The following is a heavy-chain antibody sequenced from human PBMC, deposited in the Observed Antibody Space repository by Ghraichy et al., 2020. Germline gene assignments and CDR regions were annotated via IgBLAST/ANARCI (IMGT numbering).Heavy chain of an antibody. CDR2: ISDSGGST. V-gene: IGHV3-23*01. D-gene: IGHD4-11*01. J-gene: IGHJ6*02. CDR3: AKRDDSAISGFYAMDV. CDR1: RFTFSNFA. Sequence: LSLTCTASRFTFSNFAMTWVRQRQGEGLEWVSSISDSGGSTFYADYARGRFTISRDKSDKTLFLQMNSLRAEDMGIYYCAKRDDSAISGFYAMDVWGQGTTVTV.